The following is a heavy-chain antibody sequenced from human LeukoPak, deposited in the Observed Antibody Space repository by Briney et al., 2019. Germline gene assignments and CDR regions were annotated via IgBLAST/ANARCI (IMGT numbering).Heavy chain of an antibody. V-gene: IGHV3-30-3*01. J-gene: IGHJ6*02. CDR1: GFTFSSYA. CDR2: ISYDGSNK. D-gene: IGHD2-21*02. CDR3: ARVIPTGGDYPFYYYYGMDV. Sequence: HPGGSLRLSCAASGFTFSSYAMHWVRQAPGKGLEWVAVISYDGSNKYYADSVKGRFTISRDNSKNTLYLQVNSLRAEDTAVYYCARVIPTGGDYPFYYYYGMDVWGQGTTVTVSS.